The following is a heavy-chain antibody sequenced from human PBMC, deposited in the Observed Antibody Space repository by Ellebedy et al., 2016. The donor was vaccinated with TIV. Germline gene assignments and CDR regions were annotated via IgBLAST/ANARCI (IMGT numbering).Heavy chain of an antibody. V-gene: IGHV1-3*01. J-gene: IGHJ5*02. D-gene: IGHD1-26*01. Sequence: KFRGRVTITRDTSASTAYLELSSLRSEDTAVYYCARDGKYSGMTVPHDPWGQGTLVTVSS. CDR3: ARDGKYSGMTVPHDP.